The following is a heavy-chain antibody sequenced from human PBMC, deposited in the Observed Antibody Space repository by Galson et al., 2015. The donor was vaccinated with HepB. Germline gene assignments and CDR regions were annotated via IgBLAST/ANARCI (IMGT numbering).Heavy chain of an antibody. V-gene: IGHV1-69*13. Sequence: SVKVSCKASGGTFSSYAISWVRQAPGQGLEWMGGIIPIFGTANYAQKFQGRVTITADESTSTAYMELSSLRSEDTAVYYCARDRYYYDSSGYPYPPYFDYWGQGTLVTVSS. CDR2: IIPIFGTA. CDR3: ARDRYYYDSSGYPYPPYFDY. J-gene: IGHJ4*02. D-gene: IGHD3-22*01. CDR1: GGTFSSYA.